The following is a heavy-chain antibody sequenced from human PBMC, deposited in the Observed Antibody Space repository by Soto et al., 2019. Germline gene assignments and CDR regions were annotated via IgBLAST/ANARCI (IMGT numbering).Heavy chain of an antibody. CDR2: TLRVLGNA. D-gene: IGHD3-3*01. J-gene: IGHJ6*02. Sequence: SVKASSKASGAHVRRKDPSWVRDGRGQGLKWMGGTLRVLGNAKYGKKFQGRVTITADNSTSAAYMESRSLTSEDTAVYSCARADFGGVISYYFFYVMSVWDQGTTVTASS. V-gene: IGHV1-69*06. CDR3: ARADFGGVISYYFFYVMSV. CDR1: GAHVRRKD.